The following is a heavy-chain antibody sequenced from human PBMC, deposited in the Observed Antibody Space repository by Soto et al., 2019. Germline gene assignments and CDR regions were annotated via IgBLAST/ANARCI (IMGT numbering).Heavy chain of an antibody. J-gene: IGHJ6*02. CDR2: MNPNSGNT. CDR1: GYTFTSYD. CDR3: ARDKTSYGMEV. V-gene: IGHV1-8*01. Sequence: QVQLVQSGAEVKKPWASVKVSCKASGYTFTSYDINWVRQATGLGLAWMGWMNPNSGNTGYAQKFQGRVTMTRNTFISTAYMELSSLRSEDTAVYYWARDKTSYGMEVWGQGTTVSVSS.